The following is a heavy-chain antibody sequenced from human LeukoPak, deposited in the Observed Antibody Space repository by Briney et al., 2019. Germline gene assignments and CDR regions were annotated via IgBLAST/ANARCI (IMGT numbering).Heavy chain of an antibody. J-gene: IGHJ4*02. Sequence: SGGSLRLSSAASGFTFSSYGMHWVRQAPGKGLEWVAVISYDGSNKYYADSVKGRFTISRDNSKNTLYLQMNSLRAEDTAVYYCARNENSGWGYFDYWGQGTLVTVSS. CDR1: GFTFSSYG. CDR3: ARNENSGWGYFDY. D-gene: IGHD3-22*01. CDR2: ISYDGSNK. V-gene: IGHV3-30*03.